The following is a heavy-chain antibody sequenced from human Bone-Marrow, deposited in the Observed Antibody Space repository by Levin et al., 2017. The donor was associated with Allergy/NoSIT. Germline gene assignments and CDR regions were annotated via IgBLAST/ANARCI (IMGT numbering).Heavy chain of an antibody. D-gene: IGHD3-22*01. Sequence: GGSLRLSCKASGGSFSSYPINWVRQAPGQGLEWMGRIIPMPGITNYTQNFQERVTITADRSTRTAYMELSSLRSEDAAVYYCARAFYYDSSGNYRSAFDLWGQGTRVTVSS. CDR1: GGSFSSYP. CDR2: IIPMPGIT. CDR3: ARAFYYDSSGNYRSAFDL. V-gene: IGHV1-69*04. J-gene: IGHJ3*01.